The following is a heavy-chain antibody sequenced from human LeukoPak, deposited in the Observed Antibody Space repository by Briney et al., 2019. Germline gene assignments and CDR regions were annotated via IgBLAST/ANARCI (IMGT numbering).Heavy chain of an antibody. D-gene: IGHD6-19*01. V-gene: IGHV3-30-3*01. CDR3: AREQWLPVGYYGMDV. J-gene: IGHJ6*02. CDR2: ISYDGSNK. Sequence: GGFLRLSCAASGFTFSSYAMHWVRQAPGKGLEWVAVISYDGSNKHYADSVKGRFTISRDNSKNTLYLQMNSLRAEDTAVYYCAREQWLPVGYYGMDVWGQGTTVTVSS. CDR1: GFTFSSYA.